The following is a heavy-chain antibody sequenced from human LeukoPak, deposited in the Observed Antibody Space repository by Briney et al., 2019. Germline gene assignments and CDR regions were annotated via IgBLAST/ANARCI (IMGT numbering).Heavy chain of an antibody. Sequence: AAVTVSCKASGYTFTSYGISWVRQAPGQGLEWMGWISAYNGNTNYAQKLQGRVTMTTDTSTSTAYMELRSLRSDDTAVYYCARVASGIVGAASFWYFDLWGRGTLVTVSS. D-gene: IGHD1-26*01. CDR2: ISAYNGNT. J-gene: IGHJ2*01. CDR1: GYTFTSYG. V-gene: IGHV1-18*01. CDR3: ARVASGIVGAASFWYFDL.